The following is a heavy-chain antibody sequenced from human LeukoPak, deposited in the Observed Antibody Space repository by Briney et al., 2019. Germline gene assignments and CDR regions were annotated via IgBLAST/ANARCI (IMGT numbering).Heavy chain of an antibody. CDR1: GFTFSGFW. CDR3: AKDWGGYCSSTSCYGLDY. V-gene: IGHV3-74*01. CDR2: ISFDGSDA. J-gene: IGHJ4*02. Sequence: GGSLRLSCAASGFTFSGFWMHWVRQAPGKGLVWVSCISFDGSDATYADSVEGRFTISRDNSKNTLYLQMNSLRAEDTAVYYCAKDWGGYCSSTSCYGLDYWGQGTLVTVSS. D-gene: IGHD2-2*01.